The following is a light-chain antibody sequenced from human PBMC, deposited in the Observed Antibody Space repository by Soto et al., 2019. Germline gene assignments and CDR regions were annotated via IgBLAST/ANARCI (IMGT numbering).Light chain of an antibody. CDR2: SNN. V-gene: IGLV1-44*01. CDR1: TSNIGSNS. CDR3: AAWDDSLNGPV. J-gene: IGLJ2*01. Sequence: QSVLTQPPSASGTPGQRGSISCSGRTSNIGSNSVNWYQQLPATAPKLLIYSNNQRPSGVPDRFSGSKSGTSASLAISGLQSEDEADYYCAAWDDSLNGPVFGGGTKLTVL.